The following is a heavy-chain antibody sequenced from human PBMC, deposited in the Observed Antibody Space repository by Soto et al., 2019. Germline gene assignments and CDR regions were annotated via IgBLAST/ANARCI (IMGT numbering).Heavy chain of an antibody. CDR1: GFTFSSYW. J-gene: IGHJ4*02. Sequence: GGSLRLSCAASGFTFSSYWMSWFRQAPGKGLEWVANIKQDGSEKYYVDSVKGRFTISRDNAKNSLYLQMNSLRAEDTAVYYCARDSPNRQWLVLGYYFDYWGQGTLVTVSS. V-gene: IGHV3-7*03. CDR2: IKQDGSEK. D-gene: IGHD6-19*01. CDR3: ARDSPNRQWLVLGYYFDY.